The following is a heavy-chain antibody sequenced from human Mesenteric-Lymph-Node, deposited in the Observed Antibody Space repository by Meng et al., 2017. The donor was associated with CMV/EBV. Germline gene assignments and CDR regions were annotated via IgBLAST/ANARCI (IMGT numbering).Heavy chain of an antibody. CDR2: IYFSEFT. V-gene: IGHV4-59*01. Sequence: GSLRLSCTVSGGSISSYYWNWIRQPPGKGLEWIGYIYFSEFTNYSPSLKSRVTISVDTSRVQFSLKLRSVTAADTAVYYCARKMTITDAFDIWGQGTMVTVSS. D-gene: IGHD4/OR15-4a*01. J-gene: IGHJ3*02. CDR3: ARKMTITDAFDI. CDR1: GGSISSYY.